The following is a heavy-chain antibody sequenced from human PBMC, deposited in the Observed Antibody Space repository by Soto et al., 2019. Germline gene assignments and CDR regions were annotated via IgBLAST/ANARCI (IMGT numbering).Heavy chain of an antibody. CDR2: IYYTGVT. J-gene: IGHJ5*01. Sequence: QVQLQESGPGLVRPSETLSLTCTVSGGSVRSHYWSWIRQPPGKGLEWIAYIYYTGVTNFKTSLKSRLTISLETSKNQVSRNLSPVTVADTAVYYCASLGSGYDSWGQEPWSPSRQ. V-gene: IGHV4-59*02. CDR1: GGSVRSHY. D-gene: IGHD3-10*01. CDR3: ASLGSGYDS.